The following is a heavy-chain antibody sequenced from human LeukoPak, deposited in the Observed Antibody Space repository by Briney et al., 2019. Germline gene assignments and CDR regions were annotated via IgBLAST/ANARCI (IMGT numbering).Heavy chain of an antibody. CDR1: GYTFTSYG. CDR3: AREGSDTAMVPYFAY. Sequence: GASVKVSRKASGYTFTSYGISWVRQAPGQGLEWMGWISAYNGNTNSAQKLQGRVTMTTDTSTSTAYMELRSLRSDDTAVYYCAREGSDTAMVPYFAYWGQGSLVTVSS. J-gene: IGHJ4*02. CDR2: ISAYNGNT. D-gene: IGHD5-18*01. V-gene: IGHV1-18*04.